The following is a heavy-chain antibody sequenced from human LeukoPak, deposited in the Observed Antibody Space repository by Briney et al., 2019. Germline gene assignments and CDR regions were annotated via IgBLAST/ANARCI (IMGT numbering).Heavy chain of an antibody. CDR2: MNPNSGNT. J-gene: IGHJ4*02. CDR1: GYTFTSYD. Sequence: ASVKVSCKASGYTFTSYDINWVRQATGQGLEWMGWMNPNSGNTGYAQKFQGRVTMTRNTSISTAYMELRSLRSDDTAVYYCARDGGIAAAGSYYYDSSGYLAYFDYWGQGTLVTVSS. D-gene: IGHD3-22*01. CDR3: ARDGGIAAAGSYYYDSSGYLAYFDY. V-gene: IGHV1-8*01.